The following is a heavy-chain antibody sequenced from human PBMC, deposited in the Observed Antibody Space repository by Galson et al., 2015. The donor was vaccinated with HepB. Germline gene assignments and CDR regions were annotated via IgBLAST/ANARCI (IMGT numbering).Heavy chain of an antibody. D-gene: IGHD6-19*01. CDR3: ARDRGGYSSGWLAPSNYYYYMDV. V-gene: IGHV1-69*13. CDR1: GGTFSSYA. J-gene: IGHJ6*03. Sequence: QSGAEVKKPGASVKVSCKASGGTFSSYAISWVRQAPGQGLEWMGGIIPIFGTANYAQKFQGRVTITADESTSTAYMELSSLRSEDTAVYYCARDRGGYSSGWLAPSNYYYYMDVWGKGTTVTVSS. CDR2: IIPIFGTA.